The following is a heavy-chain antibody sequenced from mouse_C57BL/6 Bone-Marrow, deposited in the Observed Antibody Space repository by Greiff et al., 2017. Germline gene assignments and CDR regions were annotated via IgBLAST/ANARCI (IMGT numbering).Heavy chain of an antibody. D-gene: IGHD1-1*01. J-gene: IGHJ2*01. CDR1: GYTFTSYW. CDR2: IYPGSGSS. CDR3: ASEDIYFSTEVATEDY. Sequence: QVQLQQPGAELVKPGASVKMSCKASGYTFTSYWITWVKQRPGQGLEWIGDIYPGSGSSNYNEKFKSKATLTVDTSSSTAYMQRSSLTSEDSAVYYCASEDIYFSTEVATEDYWGPGTTLTVSS. V-gene: IGHV1-55*01.